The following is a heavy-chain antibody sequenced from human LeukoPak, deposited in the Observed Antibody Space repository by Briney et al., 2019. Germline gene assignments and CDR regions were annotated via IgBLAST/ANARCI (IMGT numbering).Heavy chain of an antibody. CDR2: IKQDGSVK. D-gene: IGHD3-3*01. CDR3: ARAPYDFWSGSMEYYFDY. V-gene: IGHV3-7*01. CDR1: GFTFSSYW. Sequence: GGSLRLSCAASGFTFSSYWMSWVRQAPGKGLEWVANIKQDGSVKYYVDSVKGRFTISRDNAKNSLYLQMNSLRAEDTAVYYCARAPYDFWSGSMEYYFDYWGQGTLVTVSS. J-gene: IGHJ4*02.